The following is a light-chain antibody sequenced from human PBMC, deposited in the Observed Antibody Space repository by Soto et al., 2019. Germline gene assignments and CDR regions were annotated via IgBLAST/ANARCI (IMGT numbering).Light chain of an antibody. CDR1: QGIRND. Sequence: DIQMTQFPSSLSASVGDRVTITCRASQGIRNDLGWYQQKPGKAPKRLIYAASSLQSGVPSRFSGSGSGTGFPLAISSPPPEDFSTFFRPPPNTFPFAFGQGTKVEIK. CDR2: AAS. V-gene: IGKV1-17*01. CDR3: PPPNTFPFA. J-gene: IGKJ1*01.